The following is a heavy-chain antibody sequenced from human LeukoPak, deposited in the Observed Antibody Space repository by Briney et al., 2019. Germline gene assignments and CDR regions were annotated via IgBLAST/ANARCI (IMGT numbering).Heavy chain of an antibody. CDR2: INPSGGST. V-gene: IGHV1-46*01. CDR1: GYTFTSYY. Sequence: ASVKVSCKASGYTFTSYYMHWVRQAPGQGLEWMGIINPSGGSTSYAQKFQGRVTMTRDTSTSTVYMELSSLRSDDTAVYYCARVLDDSSGYYFRLIDYWGQGTLVTVSS. D-gene: IGHD3-22*01. J-gene: IGHJ4*02. CDR3: ARVLDDSSGYYFRLIDY.